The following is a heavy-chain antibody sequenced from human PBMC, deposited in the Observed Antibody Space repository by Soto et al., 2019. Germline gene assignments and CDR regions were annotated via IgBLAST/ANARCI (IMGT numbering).Heavy chain of an antibody. V-gene: IGHV4-4*02. CDR2: IYHLGRT. CDR3: ARQQWLLMYTFVT. CDR1: GDTISSTRW. D-gene: IGHD6-19*01. Sequence: PSETLSLTCTVSGDTISSTRWWSWVRLSPGKGLEWIGEIYHLGRTNYNPSLKSRVTLSIDKSNNQFSLTLTSVTAADTAVFFCARQQWLLMYTFVTWGKVILASV. J-gene: IGHJ5*01.